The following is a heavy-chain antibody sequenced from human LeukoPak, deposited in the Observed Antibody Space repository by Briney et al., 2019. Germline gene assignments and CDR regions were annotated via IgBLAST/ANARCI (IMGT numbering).Heavy chain of an antibody. CDR1: GFTFSSYG. D-gene: IGHD7-27*01. Sequence: GRSLRLSCAASGFTFSSYGMHWVRQAPGKGLEWVAVISYDGSNKYYADSVKGRFTISRDDSKNTLYLQMNSLRAEDTAVYYCARARTTTNWGLHDYWGQGTLVTVSS. CDR3: ARARTTTNWGLHDY. J-gene: IGHJ4*02. V-gene: IGHV3-30*03. CDR2: ISYDGSNK.